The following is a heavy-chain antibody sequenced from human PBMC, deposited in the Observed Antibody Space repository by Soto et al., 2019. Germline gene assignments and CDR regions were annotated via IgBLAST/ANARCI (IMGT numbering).Heavy chain of an antibody. D-gene: IGHD3-22*01. CDR3: AREGLSYDSSGYYMFRADAFDI. CDR2: IKQDGSEK. J-gene: IGHJ3*02. Sequence: GGSLRLSCAASGFTFSSYWMSWVRQAPGKGLEWVANIKQDGSEKYYVDSVKGRFTISRDNAKNSLYLQMNSLRAEDTAVYYCAREGLSYDSSGYYMFRADAFDIWGQGTMVTVSS. CDR1: GFTFSSYW. V-gene: IGHV3-7*05.